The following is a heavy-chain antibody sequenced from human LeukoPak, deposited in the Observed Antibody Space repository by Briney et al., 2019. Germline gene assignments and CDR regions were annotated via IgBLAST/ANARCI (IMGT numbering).Heavy chain of an antibody. D-gene: IGHD5-18*01. CDR3: ARHVQDTTMVTPLYYFDY. V-gene: IGHV4-59*08. CDR1: GGSINSYY. J-gene: IGHJ4*02. Sequence: PSETLSLTCTVPGGSINSYYWSWIRQPPGKGLEWIGYIYYSGSTNYSPSLKSRVTISVDTSKNQFSLKLTSVTAADAAVYYCARHVQDTTMVTPLYYFDYWGQGTLVTVSS. CDR2: IYYSGST.